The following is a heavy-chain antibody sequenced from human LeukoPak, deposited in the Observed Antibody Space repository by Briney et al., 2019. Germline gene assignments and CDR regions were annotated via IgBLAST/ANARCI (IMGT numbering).Heavy chain of an antibody. V-gene: IGHV1-58*02. Sequence: ASVKVSCKASGFTFTSSAMQWVRQARGQRLEWIGWIVVGSGNTNYAQKFQERVTITRDMSTSTANMELRSLRSDDTAVYYCARDSFTMVRGLSPDYWGQGTLVTVSS. CDR3: ARDSFTMVRGLSPDY. CDR1: GFTFTSSA. J-gene: IGHJ4*02. CDR2: IVVGSGNT. D-gene: IGHD3-10*01.